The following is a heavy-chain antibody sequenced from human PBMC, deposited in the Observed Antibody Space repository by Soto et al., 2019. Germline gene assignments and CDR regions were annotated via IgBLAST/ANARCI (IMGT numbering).Heavy chain of an antibody. CDR2: IIPIFHTP. CDR3: ARDQNHLARGGPFDV. Sequence: QVELGQVGAGGQKPGSAGNLSCKASGKTFSKFAINLGRQAPGQGLEWMGGIIPIFHTPIYAKNFQGRLTFTADASSSTVYMDLTSLRSDDTAVYYCARDQNHLARGGPFDVWGQGALVPVS. D-gene: IGHD3-16*01. J-gene: IGHJ4*01. CDR1: GKTFSKFA. V-gene: IGHV1-69*01.